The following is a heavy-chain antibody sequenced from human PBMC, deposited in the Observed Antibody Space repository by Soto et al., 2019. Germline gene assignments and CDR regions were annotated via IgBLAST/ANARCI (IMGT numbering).Heavy chain of an antibody. V-gene: IGHV3-9*01. CDR3: AMSNSNDLYYHFES. D-gene: IGHD3-10*01. CDR2: INWNSDTI. CDR1: GFRFDDYA. Sequence: EVQLVESGGGSVQPVGSLRLSCVASGFRFDDYAMHWVRQRPGKGLEWVSGINWNSDTIGYDDSVKGRFIVSRDNAEGSLLLQMSSLRAEDTAIYFCAMSNSNDLYYHFESWGQGTPVTVSS. J-gene: IGHJ4*02.